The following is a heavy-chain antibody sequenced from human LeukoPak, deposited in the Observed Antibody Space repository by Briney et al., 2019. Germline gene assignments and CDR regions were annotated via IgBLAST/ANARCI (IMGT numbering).Heavy chain of an antibody. D-gene: IGHD3-22*01. J-gene: IGHJ4*02. CDR2: IISFLGIA. CDR3: ARVRLTMIVVVITAFDY. Sequence: SSVPDTLQASLCTLSNYPIHEVGPPPARGRDGMGIIISFLGIANYAHKFQGRATITAEKSTSTAYMELSSLRSEETAVYYCARVRLTMIVVVITAFDYWGEGTLVTVSS. CDR1: LCTLSNYP. V-gene: IGHV1-69*04.